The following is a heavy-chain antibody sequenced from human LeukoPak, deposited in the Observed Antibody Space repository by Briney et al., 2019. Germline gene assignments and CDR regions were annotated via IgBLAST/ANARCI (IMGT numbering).Heavy chain of an antibody. J-gene: IGHJ4*02. V-gene: IGHV3-7*01. Sequence: GGSLRLSCAASGLTFRNCWMSWVRQSPGKGLEWVANINPAGSDKYYVDSAKGRFTISRDNAKNSVYLQMNSLRAEETAVYYCASRYCSTPTFPYVGVFDYWGQGTLVTVSS. CDR3: ASRYCSTPTFPYVGVFDY. D-gene: IGHD2-2*01. CDR2: INPAGSDK. CDR1: GLTFRNCW.